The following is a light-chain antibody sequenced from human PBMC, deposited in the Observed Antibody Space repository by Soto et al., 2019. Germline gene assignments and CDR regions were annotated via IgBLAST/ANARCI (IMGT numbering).Light chain of an antibody. CDR2: GAS. J-gene: IGKJ1*01. CDR1: QSVNIN. V-gene: IGKV3-15*01. Sequence: EIGMTQSPATLSVSPGNRATLSCRASQSVNINLAWYQQKPGQAPRLLIYGASTRATGIPASFSGSGSGTEFTLTISSLQSEDFGVYYCQQYNNWPRTFGQGTKVDIK. CDR3: QQYNNWPRT.